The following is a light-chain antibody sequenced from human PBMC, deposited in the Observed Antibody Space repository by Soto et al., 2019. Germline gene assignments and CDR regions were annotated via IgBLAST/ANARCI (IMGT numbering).Light chain of an antibody. CDR1: SSDVGGYNY. CDR3: SSYTSSSTRV. CDR2: EVS. J-gene: IGLJ3*02. V-gene: IGLV2-14*01. Sequence: QSALTQPASVSGSPGQSITISCTGTSSDVGGYNYVSWYQQHPGKAPKLMIYEVSNRPSGVSNRFSGSKSGNTASLTISGLQAEDEAEYYCSSYTSSSTRVLGGATKLTVL.